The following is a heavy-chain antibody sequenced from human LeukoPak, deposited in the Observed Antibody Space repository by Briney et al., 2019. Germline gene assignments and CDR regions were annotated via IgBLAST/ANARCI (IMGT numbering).Heavy chain of an antibody. CDR2: INPSGGST. Sequence: ASVKVSCKASGYTFTSYYMHWVRQAPGQGLEWMGIINPSGGSTSYAQKFQGRVTMTRDTSISTAYMELSRLRSDDTAVYYCARSPLYYYGSGSYYRYYFDYWGQGTLVTVSS. CDR1: GYTFTSYY. J-gene: IGHJ4*02. V-gene: IGHV1-46*01. CDR3: ARSPLYYYGSGSYYRYYFDY. D-gene: IGHD3-10*01.